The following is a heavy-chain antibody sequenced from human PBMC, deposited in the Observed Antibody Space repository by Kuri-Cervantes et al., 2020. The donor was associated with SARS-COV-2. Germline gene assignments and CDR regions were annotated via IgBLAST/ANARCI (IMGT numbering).Heavy chain of an antibody. Sequence: GGSLRLSCAASGFTFDDYAMYWGRQAQGKGLEWVSGISWNSGSIGYSDSVKGRFTISRDNFKNTQYLQMTSLRAEATAVYYCVNSLLLSLDYWGQGTLVTVSS. CDR3: VNSLLLSLDY. V-gene: IGHV3-9*01. CDR1: GFTFDDYA. CDR2: ISWNSGSI. J-gene: IGHJ4*02. D-gene: IGHD1-26*01.